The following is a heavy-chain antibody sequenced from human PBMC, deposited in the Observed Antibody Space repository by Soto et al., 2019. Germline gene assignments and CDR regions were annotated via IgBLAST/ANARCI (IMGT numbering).Heavy chain of an antibody. J-gene: IGHJ5*01. CDR1: GGSVSSGRYY. V-gene: IGHV4-61*01. CDR2: IYYSGLT. CDR3: VRTPTSPRRFDS. Sequence: SETLSLTCTVSGGSVSSGRYYWSWIRQPPGKGLEWIGYIYYSGLTNYSPSLKSRVAISIDTSKNQFSLILSSVTAADTAVYYCVRTPTSPRRFDSRGQGTLVTVSS. D-gene: IGHD2-15*01.